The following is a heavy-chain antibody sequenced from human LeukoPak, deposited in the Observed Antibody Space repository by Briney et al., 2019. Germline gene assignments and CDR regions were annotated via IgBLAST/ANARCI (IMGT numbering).Heavy chain of an antibody. D-gene: IGHD5-12*01. V-gene: IGHV4-39*01. CDR1: GGSISSSSYY. J-gene: IGHJ5*02. CDR3: ARNVVATITGSWFDP. CDR2: IYYSGST. Sequence: SETLSLTCTVSGGSISSSSYYWGWIRQPPGKGLEWIGSIYYSGSTYYNPSLKSRVTISVDTSKNQFSLKLSSVTAADTAVYYCARNVVATITGSWFDPWGQGTLVTVSS.